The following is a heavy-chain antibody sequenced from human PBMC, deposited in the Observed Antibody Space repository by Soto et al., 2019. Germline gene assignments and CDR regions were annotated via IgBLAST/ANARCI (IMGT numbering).Heavy chain of an antibody. V-gene: IGHV3-72*01. CDR3: AKIYGMDV. J-gene: IGHJ6*02. CDR2: VKDKANRYTT. Sequence: EVQLVESGGGLVQPGGSLRLSCAASGFTFSDHCMDWVRQAPGKGLEWVGRVKDKANRYTTQYAASLKARFTISRDDSKNSLYLQMNSLKTEDTAVYYCAKIYGMDVWGQGTMVTVSS. CDR1: GFTFSDHC.